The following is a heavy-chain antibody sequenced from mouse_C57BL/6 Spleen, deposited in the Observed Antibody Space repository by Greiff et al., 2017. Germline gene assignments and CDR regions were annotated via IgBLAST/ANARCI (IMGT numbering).Heavy chain of an antibody. CDR3: TRRDYYGSSPTVFAY. CDR2: IDPETGGT. V-gene: IGHV1-15*01. D-gene: IGHD1-1*01. CDR1: GYTFTDYE. J-gene: IGHJ3*01. Sequence: VKLQESGAELVRPGASVTLSCKASGYTFTDYEMHWVKQTPVHGLEWIGAIDPETGGTAYNQKFTGKAILTADKSSSTAYMALRSLTSEDSAVYYCTRRDYYGSSPTVFAYWGQGTLVTVSA.